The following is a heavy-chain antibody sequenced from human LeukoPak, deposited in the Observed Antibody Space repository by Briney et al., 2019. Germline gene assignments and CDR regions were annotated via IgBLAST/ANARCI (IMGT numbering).Heavy chain of an antibody. CDR3: AREVGNSYYYYYMDV. J-gene: IGHJ6*03. D-gene: IGHD1-14*01. CDR2: ISHSGTT. Sequence: SETLSLTCTVSGGSFSSYIYPWGWIRQPPGRGLEWIGSISHSGTTYYNPSLKSRVTISVDTSKSQFSLKLNSVTAADTAVYYCAREVGNSYYYYYMDVWGRGTTVTVSS. V-gene: IGHV4-39*07. CDR1: GGSFSSYIYP.